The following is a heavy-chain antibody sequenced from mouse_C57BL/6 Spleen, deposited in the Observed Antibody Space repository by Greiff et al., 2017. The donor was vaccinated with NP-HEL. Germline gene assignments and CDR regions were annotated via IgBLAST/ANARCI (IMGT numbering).Heavy chain of an antibody. D-gene: IGHD1-1*01. J-gene: IGHJ1*03. CDR3: AREGIYYYGSSRNDV. V-gene: IGHV3-6*01. CDR2: ISYDGSN. Sequence: EVKLMESGPGLVKPSQSLSLTCSVTGYSITSGYYWNWIRQFPGNKLEWMGYISYDGSNNYNPSLKNRISITRDTSKNQFFLKLNSVTTEDTATYYCAREGIYYYGSSRNDVWGTGTTVTVSS. CDR1: GYSITSGYY.